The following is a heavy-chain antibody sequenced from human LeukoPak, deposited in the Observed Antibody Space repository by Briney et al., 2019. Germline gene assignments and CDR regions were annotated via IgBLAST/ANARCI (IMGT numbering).Heavy chain of an antibody. V-gene: IGHV3-30*04. D-gene: IGHD1-26*01. Sequence: PGGSLRLSCAASGFTFSSYAMHWVRQAPGKGLEWVAVISYDGSNKYYADSVKGRFTISRDNSKNTLYLQMNSLRAEDTAVYYCARGPQGAVNSDYWGQGTLVTVSS. J-gene: IGHJ4*02. CDR3: ARGPQGAVNSDY. CDR1: GFTFSSYA. CDR2: ISYDGSNK.